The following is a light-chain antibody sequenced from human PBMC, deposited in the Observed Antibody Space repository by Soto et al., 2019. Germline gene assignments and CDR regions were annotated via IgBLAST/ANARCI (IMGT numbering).Light chain of an antibody. Sequence: QSALTQAVSVSGSPGQSITISCTGTSSDVGDNNYVSWYQQHPGKAPKLMIYDVTHRPSGISNRFSGSKSGNTASLTISGLQAEDEADYYCSSYTSSSTLDVFGTGTKVTVL. J-gene: IGLJ1*01. CDR1: SSDVGDNNY. CDR2: DVT. CDR3: SSYTSSSTLDV. V-gene: IGLV2-14*01.